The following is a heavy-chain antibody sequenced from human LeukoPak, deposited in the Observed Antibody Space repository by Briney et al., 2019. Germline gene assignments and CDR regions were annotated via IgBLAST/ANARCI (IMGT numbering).Heavy chain of an antibody. V-gene: IGHV4-34*01. CDR2: IYYSGST. J-gene: IGHJ4*02. Sequence: PSETLSLTCAVYGGSFSGYYWSWIRPPPGKGLEWIGSIYYSGSTYYNPSLKSRVTISVDTHKNQFSLKLSSVTAADTAVYYCARTLYSSGWYSDYWGQGTLVSVSS. CDR1: GGSFSGYY. D-gene: IGHD6-19*01. CDR3: ARTLYSSGWYSDY.